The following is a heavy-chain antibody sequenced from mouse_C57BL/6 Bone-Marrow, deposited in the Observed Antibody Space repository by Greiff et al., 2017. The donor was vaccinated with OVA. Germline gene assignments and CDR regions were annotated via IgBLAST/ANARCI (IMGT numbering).Heavy chain of an antibody. D-gene: IGHD1-1*02. CDR1: GFTFSSYA. CDR2: ISSGGDYI. V-gene: IGHV5-9-1*02. J-gene: IGHJ3*01. Sequence: EVMLVESGEGLVKPGGSLKLSCAASGFTFSSYAMSWVRQTPEKRLEWVAYISSGGDYIYYADTVKGRFTISRDNARNTLYLQMSSLKSEDTAMYYCTRDPMEVVLTWFAYWGQGTLVTVSA. CDR3: TRDPMEVVLTWFAY.